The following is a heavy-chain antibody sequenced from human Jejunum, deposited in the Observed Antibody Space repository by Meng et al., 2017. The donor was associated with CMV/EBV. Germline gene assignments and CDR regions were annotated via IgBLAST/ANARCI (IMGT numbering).Heavy chain of an antibody. V-gene: IGHV3-23*01. CDR3: VKHFVRMTYNFDY. CDR2: INEGGSST. Sequence: CLPSGFTFSPYAIGLVRQAPRNGLEWVSSINEGGSSTNSLDSVRGRFTVSRDNSNNILYLQLNNLRAEDTAVYYCVKHFVRMTYNFDYWGQGTLVTVSS. D-gene: IGHD6-6*01. J-gene: IGHJ4*02. CDR1: GFTFSPYA.